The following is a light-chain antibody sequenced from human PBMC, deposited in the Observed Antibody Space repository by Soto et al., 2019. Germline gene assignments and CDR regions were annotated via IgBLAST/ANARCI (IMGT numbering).Light chain of an antibody. CDR1: QGIRND. CDR3: QQYNTFSS. J-gene: IGKJ1*01. Sequence: AIQMTQSPSSLSASVGDRVTITCRASQGIRNDLGWYQQKPGKAPNLLIYTASTLKSGVPSRFSGSGSGTEFTLTISSLQPDDFATYYCQQYNTFSSFGQGTKVDIK. V-gene: IGKV1-6*01. CDR2: TAS.